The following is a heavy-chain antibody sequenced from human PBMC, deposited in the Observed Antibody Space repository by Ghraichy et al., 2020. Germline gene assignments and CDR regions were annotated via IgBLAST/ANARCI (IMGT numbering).Heavy chain of an antibody. V-gene: IGHV3-7*03. Sequence: GGSLRLSCAASGFTFRNYWMSWFRQAPGKGLEWVANINEDGTNNFYVDSVKGRFTVSRDNAKNSLFLQMNNLRAEDTAVYYCARGFSSGSDYFAYWGPGTLVTVSP. CDR2: INEDGTNN. CDR1: GFTFRNYW. D-gene: IGHD6-19*01. J-gene: IGHJ4*02. CDR3: ARGFSSGSDYFAY.